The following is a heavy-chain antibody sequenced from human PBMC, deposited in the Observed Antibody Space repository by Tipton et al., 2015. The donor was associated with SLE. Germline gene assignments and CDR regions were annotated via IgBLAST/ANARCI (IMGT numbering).Heavy chain of an antibody. CDR1: GFTFSRYW. CDR2: IKQDGSEK. J-gene: IGHJ4*02. V-gene: IGHV3-7*05. D-gene: IGHD6-13*01. Sequence: SLRLSCAASGFTFSRYWMSWVRQAPGKGLEWVANIKQDGSEKYYVDSVKGRFTISRDNAKNSLYLQMNSLRAEDTAVYYCARVLSSWGYWGQGTLVTVSS. CDR3: ARVLSSWGY.